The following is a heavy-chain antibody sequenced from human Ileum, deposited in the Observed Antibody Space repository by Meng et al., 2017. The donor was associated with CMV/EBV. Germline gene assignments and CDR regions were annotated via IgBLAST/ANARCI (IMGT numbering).Heavy chain of an antibody. V-gene: IGHV1-2*02. D-gene: IGHD2-2*01. J-gene: IGHJ5*02. CDR2: INSNSGGT. CDR3: AARYCSTTTCLPIGKFDP. CDR1: TLRGYY. Sequence: TLRGYYVHWVRQDPGQGLEWMGWINSNSGGTNYAQKFQGRVNMTRDTSISTTYMELSRLIPDDTGVYYCAARYCSTTTCLPIGKFDPWGQGTLVTVSS.